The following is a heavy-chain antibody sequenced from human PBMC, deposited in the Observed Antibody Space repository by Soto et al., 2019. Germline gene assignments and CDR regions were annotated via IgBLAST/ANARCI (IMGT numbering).Heavy chain of an antibody. CDR2: IDPSDSYT. D-gene: IGHD3-10*01. V-gene: IGHV5-10-1*01. CDR1: GYSFTSYW. Sequence: PGEAVKISCKGSGYSFTSYWISWVRQMPGKGLEWMGRIDPSDSYTNYSPSFQGHVTISADKSISTAYLQWSSLKASDTAMYYCARATYYYGSGSYYPNFDYWGQGTLVTVSS. J-gene: IGHJ4*02. CDR3: ARATYYYGSGSYYPNFDY.